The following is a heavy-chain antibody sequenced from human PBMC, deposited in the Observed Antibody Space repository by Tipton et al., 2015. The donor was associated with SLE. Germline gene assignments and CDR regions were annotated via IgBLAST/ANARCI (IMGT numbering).Heavy chain of an antibody. V-gene: IGHV1-69*01. D-gene: IGHD3-16*01. J-gene: IGHJ6*03. CDR3: ARGAPRSPHVWLSGYYYYMDV. CDR2: FIPTFATV. Sequence: QVQLVQSGAEVKKPGSSVKVSCKASGGSFSNYAASWVRQAPGQGLEWMGGFIPTFATVNYAQKFQGRVTITMDGSTRTAYMELSSRRSDDTAVYYCARGAPRSPHVWLSGYYYYMDVWGSGTTVTVSS. CDR1: GGSFSNYA.